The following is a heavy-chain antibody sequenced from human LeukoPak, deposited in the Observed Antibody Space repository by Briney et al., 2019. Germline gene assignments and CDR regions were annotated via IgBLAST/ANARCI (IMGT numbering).Heavy chain of an antibody. V-gene: IGHV3-33*01. CDR1: GFTFSSYG. CDR2: IWYDGSNK. J-gene: IGHJ4*02. CDR3: ARDGDIVVVPAARYFDY. D-gene: IGHD2-2*01. Sequence: PGGSLRLSCAASGFTFSSYGMHWVRQAPGKGLEWVAVIWYDGSNKYYADSVKGRFTISRDNSKNTLYLQMNSLRAEDTAVYYCARDGDIVVVPAARYFDYWGQGTLVTVSS.